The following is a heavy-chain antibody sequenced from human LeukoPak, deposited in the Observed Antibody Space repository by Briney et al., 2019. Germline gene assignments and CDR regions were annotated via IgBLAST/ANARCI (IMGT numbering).Heavy chain of an antibody. V-gene: IGHV3-33*06. D-gene: IGHD3-22*01. CDR3: AKDRATYDSSGYDY. Sequence: PGGSLRLSCAASGFTFSSYGMHWVRQAPGKGLEWVAGIWYDGSNKYYADSVKGRFTISRDNSKNTLYLQMNSLRAEDTAVYYCAKDRATYDSSGYDYWGQGTLVTVSS. J-gene: IGHJ4*02. CDR1: GFTFSSYG. CDR2: IWYDGSNK.